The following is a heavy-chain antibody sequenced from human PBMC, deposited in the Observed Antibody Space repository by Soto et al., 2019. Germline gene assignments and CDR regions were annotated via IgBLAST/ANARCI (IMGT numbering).Heavy chain of an antibody. J-gene: IGHJ6*03. CDR1: GFTYSSYA. CDR3: AKAYYDCSGGSCFFYDYYYYMDV. CDR2: ISGSGGRT. Sequence: GGSLRLSCAASGFTYSSYAMSWVRQAPGKGLEWVSAISGSGGRTYYADSVKGRFTISRDNSKNTLYLQMNSLRGEDTAVYYCAKAYYDCSGGSCFFYDYYYYMDVWGKGTTVTVSS. V-gene: IGHV3-23*01. D-gene: IGHD2-15*01.